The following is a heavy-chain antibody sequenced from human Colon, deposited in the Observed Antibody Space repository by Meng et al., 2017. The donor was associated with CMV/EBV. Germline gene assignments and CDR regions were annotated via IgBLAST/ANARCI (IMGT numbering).Heavy chain of an antibody. CDR3: ARGSNAGSYYHQLALNWFDP. D-gene: IGHD3-10*01. CDR2: ISGSGGQT. Sequence: GGSLRLSCGGSGFTFSNYVMNWVRQAPGKGLEWVSGISGSGGQTYYADSVKGRFTITRDNSENTLYLQMNSLKIDDTAVYYCARGSNAGSYYHQLALNWFDPWGQGTLVTVSS. J-gene: IGHJ5*02. CDR1: GFTFSNYV. V-gene: IGHV3-23*01.